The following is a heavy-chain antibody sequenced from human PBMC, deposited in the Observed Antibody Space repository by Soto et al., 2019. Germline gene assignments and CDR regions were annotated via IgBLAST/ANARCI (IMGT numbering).Heavy chain of an antibody. CDR3: AKYLGLITFGGVIVD. J-gene: IGHJ4*02. D-gene: IGHD3-16*02. V-gene: IGHV3-23*01. Sequence: PGGSLRLSCAASGFTFSSYAMSWVRQAPGKGLEWVSAISGSGGSTYYADSVKGRFTISRDNSKNTLYLRMNSLRAEDTAVYYCAKYLGLITFGGVIVDWGQGTLVTVSS. CDR2: ISGSGGST. CDR1: GFTFSSYA.